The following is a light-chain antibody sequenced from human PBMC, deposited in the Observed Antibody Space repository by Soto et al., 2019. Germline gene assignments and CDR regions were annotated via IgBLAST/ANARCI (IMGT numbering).Light chain of an antibody. Sequence: QFALTQPASVSGSPGQSITLSCTGTSSDLGSYNLVSWYQQHPGKAPKLMIYEGSKRPSGVSYRFSGSKSGNTASLTISGLQTEDEADYYCCSYAGSSTFVFGTGTKLTVL. V-gene: IGLV2-23*01. CDR2: EGS. CDR3: CSYAGSSTFV. CDR1: SSDLGSYNL. J-gene: IGLJ1*01.